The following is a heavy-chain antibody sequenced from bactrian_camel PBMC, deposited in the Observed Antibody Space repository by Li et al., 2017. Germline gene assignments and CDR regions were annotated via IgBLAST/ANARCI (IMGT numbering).Heavy chain of an antibody. Sequence: HVQLVESGGGSVQPGGSLRLSCAASGNLYNLNCLGWFRQAPGEEREGVASIYIDTGKTNYADSVKGRSTISQDNDKNTADLQMNSLISDDSAMYYCGAALSAGYCSAYTDFTYRGQGTQVTVS. V-gene: IGHV3S54*01. CDR1: GNLYNLNC. D-gene: IGHD3*01. CDR3: GAALSAGYCSAYTDFTY. CDR2: IYIDTGKT. J-gene: IGHJ4*01.